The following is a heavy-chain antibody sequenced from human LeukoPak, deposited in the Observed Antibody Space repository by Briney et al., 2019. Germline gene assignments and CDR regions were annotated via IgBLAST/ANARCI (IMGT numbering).Heavy chain of an antibody. V-gene: IGHV1-46*03. D-gene: IGHD3-22*01. J-gene: IGHJ3*02. Sequence: GASVKVSCKASGYTFTTYYMYWVRQAPGQGLEWMGIINPSGGSTSYAQKFQGRVTMTRDTSISTAYMEMSRLTSDDTAVYYCVKGWDSSGYYAFDIWGQGTMVTVSS. CDR1: GYTFTTYY. CDR3: VKGWDSSGYYAFDI. CDR2: INPSGGST.